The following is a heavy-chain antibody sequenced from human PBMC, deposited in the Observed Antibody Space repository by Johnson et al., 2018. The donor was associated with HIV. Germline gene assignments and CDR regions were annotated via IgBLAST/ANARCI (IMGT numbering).Heavy chain of an antibody. J-gene: IGHJ3*02. V-gene: IGHV3-11*04. CDR2: ISSSGSNI. CDR3: ARVGANFDAFDI. CDR1: GFTFSDYY. Sequence: QEQLVESGGGLVQPGGSLRLSCAASGFTFSDYYMSWIRQAPGKGLEWVSYISSSGSNIYKADSVKGRFTISRDNAKNSLFLQMNSLRAEDTAVYYCARVGANFDAFDIWGQGTMVTVSS. D-gene: IGHD4/OR15-4a*01.